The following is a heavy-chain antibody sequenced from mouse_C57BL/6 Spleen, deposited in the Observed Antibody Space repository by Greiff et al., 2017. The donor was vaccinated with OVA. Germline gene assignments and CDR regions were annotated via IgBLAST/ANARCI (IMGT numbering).Heavy chain of an antibody. CDR1: GYAFSSYW. CDR2: IYPGDGDT. D-gene: IGHD3-1*01. V-gene: IGHV1-80*01. Sequence: VQLQQSGAELVKPGASVKISCKASGYAFSSYWMNWVKQRPGKGLEWIGQIYPGDGDTNYNGKFKGTATLTADKSSSTAYMQLSSLTSEDSAVYFCARPSEDYAMDYWGQGTSVTVSS. CDR3: ARPSEDYAMDY. J-gene: IGHJ4*01.